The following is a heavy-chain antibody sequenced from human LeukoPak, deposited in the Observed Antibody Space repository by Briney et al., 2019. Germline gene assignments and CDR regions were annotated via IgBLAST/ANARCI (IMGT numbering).Heavy chain of an antibody. CDR3: ARGSLWSGYYNMGYFDY. CDR2: INHSGST. V-gene: IGHV4-34*01. CDR1: GGSFSGYY. Sequence: PSETLSLTCAVYGGSFSGYYWSWIRQPPGKGLEWIGEINHSGSTNYNLSLKSRVTISVDTSKNQFSLKLSSVTAADTAVYYCARGSLWSGYYNMGYFDYWGQGTLVTVSS. J-gene: IGHJ4*02. D-gene: IGHD3-3*01.